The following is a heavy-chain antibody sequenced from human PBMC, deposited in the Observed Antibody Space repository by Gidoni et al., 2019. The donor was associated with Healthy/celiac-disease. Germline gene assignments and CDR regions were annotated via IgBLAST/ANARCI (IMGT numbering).Heavy chain of an antibody. CDR1: GGSISSSSYY. CDR3: ARRDYGDYAIDY. D-gene: IGHD4-17*01. Sequence: QLQLQESGPGLVKPSETLSLTCTVSGGSISSSSYYWGWIRQPPGKGLEWIGSIYYSGSTYSNPSLKSRVTISVDTSKNQFSLKLSSVTAADTAVYYCARRDYGDYAIDYWGQGTLVTVSS. V-gene: IGHV4-39*01. J-gene: IGHJ4*02. CDR2: IYYSGST.